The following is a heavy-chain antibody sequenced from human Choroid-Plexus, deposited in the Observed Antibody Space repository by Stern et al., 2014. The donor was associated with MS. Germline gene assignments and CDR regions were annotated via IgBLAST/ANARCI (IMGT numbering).Heavy chain of an antibody. Sequence: VQLVESAGGVVQPGRPLRLSCVASGFTFGSFAMHWVRQAPGKGLEWVAGGSYAGSNKYYADSDKGRFTISRDNSQNTLYMQMSSLRPEDTAVYYCAKDRQYLTYFFDHWGQGSLVTVSS. CDR2: GSYAGSNK. CDR1: GFTFGSFA. D-gene: IGHD2/OR15-2a*01. J-gene: IGHJ5*02. V-gene: IGHV3-30*18. CDR3: AKDRQYLTYFFDH.